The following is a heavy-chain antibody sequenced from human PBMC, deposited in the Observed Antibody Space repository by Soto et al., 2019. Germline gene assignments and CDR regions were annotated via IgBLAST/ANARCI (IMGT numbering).Heavy chain of an antibody. V-gene: IGHV3-30*03. D-gene: IGHD3-16*02. CDR2: ITYDGSRK. CDR1: GFTFSNDG. CDR3: TRKAMDRGVIGDY. J-gene: IGHJ4*02. Sequence: QVQLVESGGGVVQPGRSLRLSCAASGFTFSNDGMHWVRQAPGKGLEWVAVITYDGSRKYYADSVGGRFTISRDNSKNTLYLEMSRLRPEDTAVYYCTRKAMDRGVIGDYWGQGTLVTVSS.